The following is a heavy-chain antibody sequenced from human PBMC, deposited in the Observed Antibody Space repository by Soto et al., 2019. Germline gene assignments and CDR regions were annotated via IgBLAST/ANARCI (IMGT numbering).Heavy chain of an antibody. Sequence: ASVKVSCKASGCTFTSYGISWVRQAPGQGLEWMGWISAYNGNTNYAQKLQGRVTMTTDTSTSTAYMELRSLRSDDTAVYYCARGSARYQLLWPRVGWFDPWGQGTLVTVSS. CDR1: GCTFTSYG. CDR2: ISAYNGNT. V-gene: IGHV1-18*01. D-gene: IGHD2-2*01. J-gene: IGHJ5*02. CDR3: ARGSARYQLLWPRVGWFDP.